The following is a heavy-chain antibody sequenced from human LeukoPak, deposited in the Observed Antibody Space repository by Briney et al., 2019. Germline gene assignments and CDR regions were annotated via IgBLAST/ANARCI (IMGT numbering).Heavy chain of an antibody. CDR2: INHSGST. CDR1: GGSFSGYY. V-gene: IGHV4-34*01. Sequence: SETLSLTCAVYGGSFSGYYWSWIRQPPGKGLEWIGEINHSGSTNYNPSLKSRVTISVDTSKNQFSLKLSSVTAADTAVYYCARDRRGTSGYYYYYMDVWGKGTTVTVSS. CDR3: ARDRRGTSGYYYYYMDV. J-gene: IGHJ6*03. D-gene: IGHD1-1*01.